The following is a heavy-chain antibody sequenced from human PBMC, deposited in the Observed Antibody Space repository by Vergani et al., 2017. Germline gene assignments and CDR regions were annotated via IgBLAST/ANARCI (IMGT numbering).Heavy chain of an antibody. Sequence: EVQLVQSGAEVKKPGESLRISCKGSGYSFTSYWISWVRQMPGKGLEWMGRIEPSDSYTNYSPSFQGHVTIAADKSISTAYLQWSSLKASDTAMYYCATPAVVPAATNYYGMDVWGQGTTVTVSS. CDR3: ATPAVVPAATNYYGMDV. CDR1: GYSFTSYW. CDR2: IEPSDSYT. J-gene: IGHJ6*02. V-gene: IGHV5-10-1*03. D-gene: IGHD2-2*01.